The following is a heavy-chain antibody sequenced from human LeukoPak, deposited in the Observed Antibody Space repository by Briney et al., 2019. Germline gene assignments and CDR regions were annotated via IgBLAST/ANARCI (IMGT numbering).Heavy chain of an antibody. CDR3: ARGLDTAIAY. V-gene: IGHV6-1*01. Sequence: SETLSLTCAISGDSVSSNSATWNWIRQSPSRGLEWLGRTYYKSKWQSDYAVSVKSRIILNPDTSKNQFSLQLNSVTPEDTAVYFCARGLDTAIAYWGQGTLGTDSS. CDR2: TYYKSKWQS. D-gene: IGHD5-18*01. J-gene: IGHJ4*02. CDR1: GDSVSSNSAT.